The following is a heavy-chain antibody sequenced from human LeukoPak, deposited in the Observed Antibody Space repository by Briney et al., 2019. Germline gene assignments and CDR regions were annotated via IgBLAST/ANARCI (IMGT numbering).Heavy chain of an antibody. J-gene: IGHJ3*02. V-gene: IGHV4-4*02. CDR1: GGSISSSNW. CDR2: NYHSGST. Sequence: SGTLSLNCAVSGGSISSSNWWSWVRRPPGKGLEWIGENYHSGSTKYNPSLKSRVTISVDKSKNQISLKLSSVTAADTAVYYCARDERFPHRDLSVDAFDIWGQGTMVTVSS. CDR3: ARDERFPHRDLSVDAFDI.